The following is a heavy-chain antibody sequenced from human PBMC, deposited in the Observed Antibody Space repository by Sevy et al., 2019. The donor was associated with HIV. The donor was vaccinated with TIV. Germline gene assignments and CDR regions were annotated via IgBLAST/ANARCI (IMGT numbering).Heavy chain of an antibody. CDR1: GFTFSSYA. CDR2: ISGSGGST. J-gene: IGHJ4*02. CDR3: AKVATYSSSSGERRPNEY. D-gene: IGHD6-6*01. V-gene: IGHV3-23*01. Sequence: GGSLRLSCAASGFTFSSYAMSWVRQAPGKGLEWVSAISGSGGSTYYADPLKGRFTNSRENSKNTLYLQMNSLRPEYTAVYYCAKVATYSSSSGERRPNEYWGKGTLVTVSS.